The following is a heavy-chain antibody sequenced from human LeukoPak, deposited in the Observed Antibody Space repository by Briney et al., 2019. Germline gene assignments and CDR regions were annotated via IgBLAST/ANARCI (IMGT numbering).Heavy chain of an antibody. CDR1: GDSIGTYY. Sequence: SETLSLTCTVSGDSIGTYYWNWIRQPPGKGLEWIGSIYHSGSTYYNPSLKSRVTISVDTSKNQFSLKLSSVTAADTAVYYCASASYGSGSYYRRGFDPWGQGTLVTVSS. J-gene: IGHJ5*02. CDR2: IYHSGST. D-gene: IGHD3-10*01. V-gene: IGHV4-38-2*02. CDR3: ASASYGSGSYYRRGFDP.